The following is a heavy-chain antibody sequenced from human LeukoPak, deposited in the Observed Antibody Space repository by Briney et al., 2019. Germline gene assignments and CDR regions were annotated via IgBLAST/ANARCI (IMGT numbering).Heavy chain of an antibody. CDR1: GGTFSSYT. D-gene: IGHD1-1*01. J-gene: IGHJ4*02. CDR3: ARDRYLSQRYFDY. Sequence: ASVKVSCKASGGTFSSYTISWVRQAPGQGLEWMGGIIPIFGTAKYAQNLQGRVTITADESTSIAYMELSSLRSEDTAVYYCARDRYLSQRYFDYWRQGTLVTVPS. CDR2: IIPIFGTA. V-gene: IGHV1-69*13.